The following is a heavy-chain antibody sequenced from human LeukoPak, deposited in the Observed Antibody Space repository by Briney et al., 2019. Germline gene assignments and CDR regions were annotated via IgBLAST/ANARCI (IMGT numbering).Heavy chain of an antibody. CDR3: ARERVGTTAIDY. Sequence: SLRLPCAASGCTISSYEMNWVRQAPGKGLEWVSYMSISGSTTYYADSVNGRFTIFRDNAKNSLSLQMDSLRAEDTAVYYCARERVGTTAIDYWGQGTLVTVSS. J-gene: IGHJ4*02. V-gene: IGHV3-48*03. CDR1: GCTISSYE. D-gene: IGHD1-7*01. CDR2: MSISGSTT.